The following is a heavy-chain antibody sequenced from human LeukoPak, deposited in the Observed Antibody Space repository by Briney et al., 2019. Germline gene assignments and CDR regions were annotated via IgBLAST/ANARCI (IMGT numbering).Heavy chain of an antibody. J-gene: IGHJ6*02. CDR2: IYPGDSDT. D-gene: IGHD6-13*01. Sequence: GESLKISCKGSGYSFTSYWIGWVRQMPGKGLEWMGIIYPGDSDTRYSPSFQGQVTISADKSSSTAYLQWSSLRASDTAMYYCARFLAAAGTRPVDYGMDVWGQGTTVTVSS. CDR3: ARFLAAAGTRPVDYGMDV. V-gene: IGHV5-51*01. CDR1: GYSFTSYW.